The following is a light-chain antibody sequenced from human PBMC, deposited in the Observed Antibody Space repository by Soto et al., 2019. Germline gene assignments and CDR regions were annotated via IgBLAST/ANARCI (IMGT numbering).Light chain of an antibody. V-gene: IGKV3-15*01. Sequence: SPGTLSLSTGERATLSCRASQGVSSYLAWYQQKPGQAPRLLIYATSTRATGIPARFSGSGSGTEFTLTISSLQPDDFATYYCQHYNSYSEAFG. J-gene: IGKJ2*01. CDR3: QHYNSYSEA. CDR2: ATS. CDR1: QGVSSY.